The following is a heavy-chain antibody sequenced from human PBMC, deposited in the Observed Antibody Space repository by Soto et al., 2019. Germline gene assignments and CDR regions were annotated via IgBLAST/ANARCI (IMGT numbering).Heavy chain of an antibody. CDR2: VNPSSGSV. Sequence: QVQLVQSGAEVKKPGASVKISCKASGYTFTNHYIHWVRQAPGQGLEWVGLVNPSSGSVTYAQKVQGRVTMTRDTSTTTVYRQLSSLTSDDTAVYFCAKVRGGSFPYYFDDWGQGTLVTVSS. CDR3: AKVRGGSFPYYFDD. CDR1: GYTFTNHY. J-gene: IGHJ4*02. D-gene: IGHD2-15*01. V-gene: IGHV1-46*01.